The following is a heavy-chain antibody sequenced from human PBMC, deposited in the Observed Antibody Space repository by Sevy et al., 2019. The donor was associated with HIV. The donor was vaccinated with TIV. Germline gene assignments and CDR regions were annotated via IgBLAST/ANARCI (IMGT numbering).Heavy chain of an antibody. D-gene: IGHD2-15*01. V-gene: IGHV1-24*01. CDR1: GYTVTELS. CDR3: AAVIRPGYCSGGSCSGF. Sequence: ASLKVSCKVSGYTVTELSMHWVRQAPGKGLEWMGGFDPEDGETIYAQKFQGRITMTEDTPTDTAYMELNSLRSEDTAVYYCAAVIRPGYCSGGSCSGFWGQGTLVTVSS. J-gene: IGHJ4*02. CDR2: FDPEDGET.